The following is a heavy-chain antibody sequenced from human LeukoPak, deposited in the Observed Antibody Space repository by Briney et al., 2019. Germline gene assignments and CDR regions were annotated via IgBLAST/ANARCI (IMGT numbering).Heavy chain of an antibody. CDR2: INHSGST. CDR1: GGSFSGYY. D-gene: IGHD6-19*01. V-gene: IGHV4-34*01. Sequence: TSETLSLTCAVYGGSFSGYYWSWIRQPPGKGLEWIGEINHSGSTNYNPSLKSRVTISLDTSRNQFSLKLSSVTAADTAVYYCARAPNSLGSAWYGYYYYYMDVWGKGTTVTVSS. J-gene: IGHJ6*03. CDR3: ARAPNSLGSAWYGYYYYYMDV.